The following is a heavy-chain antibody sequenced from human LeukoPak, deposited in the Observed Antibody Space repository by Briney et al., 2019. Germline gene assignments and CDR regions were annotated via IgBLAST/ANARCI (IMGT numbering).Heavy chain of an antibody. J-gene: IGHJ4*02. V-gene: IGHV3-74*01. CDR2: INSDGSST. CDR3: AKSADSSSWYYFDY. Sequence: GGSLRLSCAASGFTFSSYWMHWVRQAPGKGLVWVSRINSDGSSTSYADSVKGRFTISRDNSKNTLYLQMNSLRAEDTAVYYCAKSADSSSWYYFDYWGQGTLVTVSS. D-gene: IGHD6-13*01. CDR1: GFTFSSYW.